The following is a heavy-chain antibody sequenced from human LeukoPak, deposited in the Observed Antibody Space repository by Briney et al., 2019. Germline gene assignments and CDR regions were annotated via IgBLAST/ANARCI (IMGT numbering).Heavy chain of an antibody. Sequence: ASVKVSCKASGYTFTSYYMHWVRQAPGQGLEWMGIINPSGGSTGYAQKFQGRVTMTRDTSTSTVYMELSSLRSEDAAVYYCARDLHCSGGSCPPDPYYFDYWGQGTLVTVSS. CDR1: GYTFTSYY. V-gene: IGHV1-46*01. J-gene: IGHJ4*02. CDR2: INPSGGST. CDR3: ARDLHCSGGSCPPDPYYFDY. D-gene: IGHD2-15*01.